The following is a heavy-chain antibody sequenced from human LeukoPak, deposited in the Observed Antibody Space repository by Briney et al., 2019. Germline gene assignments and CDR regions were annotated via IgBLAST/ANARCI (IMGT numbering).Heavy chain of an antibody. D-gene: IGHD3-22*01. CDR3: ARALITMIVVGTFDP. CDR2: IYYSGST. Sequence: TSETLSLTCTVSGGSISSGGDYWSWIRQHPWKGLEWIGYIYYSGSTYYNPSLKSRVTISVDTSKNQFALKLRSVTAADTAVSYCARALITMIVVGTFDPWGQGTLVTVSS. J-gene: IGHJ5*02. V-gene: IGHV4-31*03. CDR1: GGSISSGGDY.